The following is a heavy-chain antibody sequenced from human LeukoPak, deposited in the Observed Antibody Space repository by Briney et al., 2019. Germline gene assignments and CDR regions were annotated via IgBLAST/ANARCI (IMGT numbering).Heavy chain of an antibody. CDR1: GGSFSGYY. J-gene: IGHJ6*03. V-gene: IGHV4-34*01. D-gene: IGHD2/OR15-2a*01. CDR2: INHSGST. CDR3: ARRLSYRGRDHYYMDV. Sequence: PSETLSLTCAVYGGSFSGYYWTWIRQAPGKGLEWIGEINHSGSTNYNSSLKSRVTISVGTSKHQFSLRLFSVTAADTAVYYCARRLSYRGRDHYYMDVWGKGTTVIISS.